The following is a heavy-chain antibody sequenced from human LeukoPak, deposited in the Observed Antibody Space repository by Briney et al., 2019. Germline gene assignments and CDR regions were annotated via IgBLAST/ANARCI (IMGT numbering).Heavy chain of an antibody. J-gene: IGHJ4*02. CDR1: GGSISSYY. V-gene: IGHV4-4*07. CDR3: ATNYYDSNCYRYFDY. CDR2: IYTSGST. Sequence: PSETLSLTFTVSGGSISSYYWSWSRQPAGKGLEWIGRIYTSGSTNYNPSLKSRVTISEVKSKNQFSLKLSSVTAADTAVYYCATNYYDSNCYRYFDYWGQGTLVTVSS. D-gene: IGHD3-22*01.